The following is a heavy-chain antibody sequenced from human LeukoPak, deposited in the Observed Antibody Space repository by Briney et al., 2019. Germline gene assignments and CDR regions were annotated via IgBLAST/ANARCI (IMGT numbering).Heavy chain of an antibody. Sequence: SETLSVTCTVSGDSVSSGSYYWSWIRQPPGKGLEWIAYIYYNGITKYNPSLKSRVTISVDTSKNQFSLKVNSVTAADTAVYYCAKVGKYDWLASYWGQGTLVTVFS. D-gene: IGHD3-9*01. V-gene: IGHV4-61*01. CDR2: IYYNGIT. CDR1: GDSVSSGSYY. J-gene: IGHJ4*02. CDR3: AKVGKYDWLASY.